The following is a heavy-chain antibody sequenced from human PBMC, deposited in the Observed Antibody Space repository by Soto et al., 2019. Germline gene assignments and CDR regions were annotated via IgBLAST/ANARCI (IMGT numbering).Heavy chain of an antibody. Sequence: QVQLVQSGAEVRKPGASVKVSCKASGYTFTSYGIGWVRQAPGQGLEWMGWISAYNGNTNYAQKLQGRVTMTTGTSTTTASMELRSLRSDDTAVYYCARDRGYSAYGDYWGQGTLVTVSS. V-gene: IGHV1-18*01. CDR3: ARDRGYSAYGDY. CDR1: GYTFTSYG. D-gene: IGHD5-12*01. CDR2: ISAYNGNT. J-gene: IGHJ4*02.